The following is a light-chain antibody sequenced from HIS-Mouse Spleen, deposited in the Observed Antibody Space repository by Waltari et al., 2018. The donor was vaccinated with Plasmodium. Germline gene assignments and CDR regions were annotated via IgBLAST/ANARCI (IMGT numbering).Light chain of an antibody. J-gene: IGKJ4*01. V-gene: IGKV1-8*01. Sequence: IRMTQHPPSLPASTGDRVTITCRASHGISSYLAWYQQKPGKAPKLLIYAASTLQSGVPSRFSGSGSGTDFTLTISCLQSEDFATYYCQQYYSYPLTFGGGTKVEIK. CDR1: HGISSY. CDR3: QQYYSYPLT. CDR2: AAS.